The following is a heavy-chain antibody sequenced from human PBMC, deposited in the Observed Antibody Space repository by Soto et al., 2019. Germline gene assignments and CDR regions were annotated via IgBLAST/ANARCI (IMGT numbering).Heavy chain of an antibody. CDR1: GFSFNTYS. CDR2: ISSRSNYI. V-gene: IGHV3-21*01. D-gene: IGHD6-6*01. Sequence: VQLVESGGGLVKPGGSLRLSCAASGFSFNTYSMNWVRQAPGKGLEWVSSISSRSNYIYYADSVKGRFTISRDNAKNSLYLHINSLRADDTAVYYCARDSSSSGDQGSWGQGTLVTVSS. CDR3: ARDSSSSGDQGS. J-gene: IGHJ5*02.